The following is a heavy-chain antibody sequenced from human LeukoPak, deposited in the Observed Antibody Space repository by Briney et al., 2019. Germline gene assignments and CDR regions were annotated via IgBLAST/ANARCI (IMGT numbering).Heavy chain of an antibody. CDR2: INPSGGST. Sequence: GASVKVSCKASAYTFSRYYMHWVRQAPGQGLEWMGIINPSGGSTRYAQKFQGRVTMTRDTSTRIVYMELSSLRSEDTAVYYCARWGASGLALIYYYGMDVWGQGTTVTVSS. J-gene: IGHJ6*02. CDR3: ARWGASGLALIYYYGMDV. V-gene: IGHV1-46*01. D-gene: IGHD3/OR15-3a*01. CDR1: AYTFSRYY.